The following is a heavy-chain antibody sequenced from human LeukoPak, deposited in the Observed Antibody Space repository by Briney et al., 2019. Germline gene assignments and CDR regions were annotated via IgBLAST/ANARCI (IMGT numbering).Heavy chain of an antibody. CDR2: IYYSGSP. CDR1: GGSISSSSYY. Sequence: SSETLSLTCTVSGGSISSSSYYWGWIRQPPGKGLEWIGSIYYSGSPYYYPSLKSRVTISVDTSKNQFSLKLSSVTAADTAVYYCARRPSNVAGTKGLYFDYWGQGTLVTVSS. D-gene: IGHD6-19*01. V-gene: IGHV4-39*01. CDR3: ARRPSNVAGTKGLYFDY. J-gene: IGHJ4*02.